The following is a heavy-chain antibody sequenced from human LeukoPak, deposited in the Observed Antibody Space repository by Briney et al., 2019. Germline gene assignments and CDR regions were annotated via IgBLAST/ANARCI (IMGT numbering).Heavy chain of an antibody. CDR2: IYSGGST. V-gene: IGHV3-66*01. Sequence: GGSLRLSCAASGFTVSSNYMSWVRQAPGKGLEWVSVIYSGGSTYYADSVKGRFTISGDNSKNTLYLQMNSLRAEDTAVYYCARDRIHNYFDYWGQGTLVTVSS. CDR3: ARDRIHNYFDY. J-gene: IGHJ4*02. CDR1: GFTVSSNY.